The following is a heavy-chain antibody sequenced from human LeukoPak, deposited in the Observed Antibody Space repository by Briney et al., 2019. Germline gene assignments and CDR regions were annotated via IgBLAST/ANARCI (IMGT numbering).Heavy chain of an antibody. CDR3: ARLSGSFLDY. CDR1: GFTFGSNG. D-gene: IGHD1-26*01. CDR2: IWYDGSKK. J-gene: IGHJ4*02. V-gene: IGHV3-33*01. Sequence: GTLRLSCAASGFTFGSNGMHWVRQAPGKGLEWVAVIWYDGSKKYYADSVKGRFTISRDNSKNTLYLQMNSLRAEDTAVYYCARLSGSFLDYWGQGTLVTVSS.